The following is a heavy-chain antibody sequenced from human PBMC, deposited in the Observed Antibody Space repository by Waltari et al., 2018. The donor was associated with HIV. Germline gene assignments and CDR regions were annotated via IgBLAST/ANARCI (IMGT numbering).Heavy chain of an antibody. Sequence: QVQLQQWGAGLLKPSETLSLTCAVYGGSFSGYYWSWIRQPPGKGLEWIGEINHSGSTNYTPSLKSRVTISVDTAKNQFSRKLSSVTAADTAVYYCARAGVYSGYDSYYGMDVWGQGTTVTVSS. J-gene: IGHJ6*02. V-gene: IGHV4-34*01. CDR1: GGSFSGYY. CDR3: ARAGVYSGYDSYYGMDV. D-gene: IGHD5-12*01. CDR2: INHSGST.